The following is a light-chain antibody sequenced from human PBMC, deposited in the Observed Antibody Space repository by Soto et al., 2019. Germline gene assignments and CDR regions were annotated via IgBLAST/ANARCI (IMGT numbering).Light chain of an antibody. CDR1: SSDVGEYNY. V-gene: IGLV2-8*01. J-gene: IGLJ2*01. CDR3: SSNAGSNNLV. CDR2: EVS. Sequence: QAVLTQPPSASGTPGQSVTIPCTGTSSDVGEYNYVSWYQQHPGKAPKLMIYEVSRRPSGVPDRFSGSKSGNTASLTVSGLQAEDEADYYCSSNAGSNNLVFGGGSKLTGL.